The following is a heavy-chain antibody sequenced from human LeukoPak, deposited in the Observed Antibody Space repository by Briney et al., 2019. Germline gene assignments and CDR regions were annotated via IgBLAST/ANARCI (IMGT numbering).Heavy chain of an antibody. CDR1: GFTFSSYS. Sequence: GGSLRLSCAASGFTFSSYSMNWVRQAPGKGLEWVSYISSSSSTIYYADSMKGRFTISRDNAKNSLYLQMNSLRAEDTAVYYCARDWGVYAHYMDVWGKGTTVTVSS. J-gene: IGHJ6*03. V-gene: IGHV3-48*04. CDR3: ARDWGVYAHYMDV. D-gene: IGHD2-8*01. CDR2: ISSSSSTI.